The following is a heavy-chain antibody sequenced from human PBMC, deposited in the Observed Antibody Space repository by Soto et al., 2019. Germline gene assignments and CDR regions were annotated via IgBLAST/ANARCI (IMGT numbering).Heavy chain of an antibody. CDR3: AKRRDGDISGWFRDY. Sequence: EVQLLESGGGLVQPGGSLRLSCAASGFTFSSYAMSWVRQAPGKGLEWVSAIGASGANTYYADFVKGRFTISRDNSKNTLYLQMNSLRAEDTAVYYCAKRRDGDISGWFRDYWGQGTLVTVSS. V-gene: IGHV3-23*01. CDR1: GFTFSSYA. J-gene: IGHJ4*02. CDR2: IGASGANT. D-gene: IGHD6-19*01.